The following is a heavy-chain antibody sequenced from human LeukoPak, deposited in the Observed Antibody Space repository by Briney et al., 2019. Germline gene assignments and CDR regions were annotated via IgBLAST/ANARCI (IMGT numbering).Heavy chain of an antibody. CDR3: MKHEEEDGYNAKPFDF. Sequence: SETLSLTCTVSGDSIFSSNSYWGWVRQPPGKGLEWIGTIFYSGNTYYTPSLKSRVTISVDTSTNQFSLRLRSVTAADTAVYFCMKHEEEDGYNAKPFDFWGQGSLVTVSS. J-gene: IGHJ4*02. D-gene: IGHD5-24*01. V-gene: IGHV4-39*01. CDR1: GDSIFSSNSY. CDR2: IFYSGNT.